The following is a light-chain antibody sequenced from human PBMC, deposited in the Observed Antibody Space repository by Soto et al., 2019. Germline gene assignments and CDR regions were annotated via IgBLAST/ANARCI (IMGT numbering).Light chain of an antibody. Sequence: EIVLTQSPGTLSLAPGERAILCCRASQSVSSTYVAWYQQRPGQTPKLLIYEASTRATGIPDRFSGRGSGTDYTLTISSLEPEDFAVYYCQQRSNWPLTFGQGTRLEIK. J-gene: IGKJ5*01. CDR2: EAS. CDR1: QSVSSTY. CDR3: QQRSNWPLT. V-gene: IGKV3D-20*02.